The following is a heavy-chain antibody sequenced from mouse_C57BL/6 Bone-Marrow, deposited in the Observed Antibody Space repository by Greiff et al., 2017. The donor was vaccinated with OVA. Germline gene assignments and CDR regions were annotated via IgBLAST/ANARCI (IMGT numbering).Heavy chain of an antibody. V-gene: IGHV14-4*01. D-gene: IGHD1-1*01. J-gene: IGHJ2*01. CDR3: TTRGTVVATDFDD. Sequence: EVQLQQSGAELVRPGASVKLSCTASGFNIKDDYMHWVKQRPEQGLEWIGWIDPENGDTEYASKFQGKATITADTSSNTAYLQLSSLTSEDTAVYDSTTRGTVVATDFDDGGKGTTLTVSS. CDR2: IDPENGDT. CDR1: GFNIKDDY.